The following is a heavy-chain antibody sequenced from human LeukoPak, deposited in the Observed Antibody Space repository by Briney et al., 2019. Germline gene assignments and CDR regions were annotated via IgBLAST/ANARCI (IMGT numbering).Heavy chain of an antibody. Sequence: SRSGGTTYYADSVKGRFTISRDNSKNTLYLQMTSLRAEDTAEYYCAKRVGTESFYYYYYMDVWGKGTTVTVSS. D-gene: IGHD3-10*01. CDR2: SRSGGTT. V-gene: IGHV3-23*01. CDR3: AKRVGTESFYYYYYMDV. J-gene: IGHJ6*03.